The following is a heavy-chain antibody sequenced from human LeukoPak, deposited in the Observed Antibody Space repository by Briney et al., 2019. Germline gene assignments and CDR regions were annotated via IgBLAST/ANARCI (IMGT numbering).Heavy chain of an antibody. CDR3: AKDQKDSTSWYFDY. Sequence: SGGSLRLSCAASGFTFSSYGMHWVRQAPGKGLEWVAFIRNDGNIKYYADSVKGRFTITRDNSRNTMYLQMNSLRTEDTAVYYCAKDQKDSTSWYFDYWGQGTLVIVSS. D-gene: IGHD6-13*01. CDR2: IRNDGNIK. CDR1: GFTFSSYG. V-gene: IGHV3-30*02. J-gene: IGHJ4*02.